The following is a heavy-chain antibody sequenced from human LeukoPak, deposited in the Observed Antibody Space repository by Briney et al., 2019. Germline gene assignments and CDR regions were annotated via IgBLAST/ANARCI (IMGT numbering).Heavy chain of an antibody. CDR2: ISYDGSNK. D-gene: IGHD3-10*02. CDR3: AELGITMIGGV. Sequence: GRSLRLSCAASGFTFSSYGMHWVRQAPGKGLEWVAVISYDGSNKYYADSVKGRFTISRDNAKNSLYLQMNSLRAEDTAVYYCAELGITMIGGVWGKGTTVTISS. CDR1: GFTFSSYG. V-gene: IGHV3-30*18. J-gene: IGHJ6*04.